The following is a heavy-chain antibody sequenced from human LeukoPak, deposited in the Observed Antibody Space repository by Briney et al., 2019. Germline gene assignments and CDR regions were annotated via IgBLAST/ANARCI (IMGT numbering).Heavy chain of an antibody. CDR1: GFTFSDYY. Sequence: GGSLRLSCAASGFTFSDYYMTWIRQAPGKGLECVSYISNSGSIIYYADSVKGRFTISRNNGKNSLYLQMNSLRAEDTAVYYCAREHTSGTYYIDYWGQGTLVTVSS. CDR3: AREHTSGTYYIDY. D-gene: IGHD1-26*01. V-gene: IGHV3-11*01. J-gene: IGHJ4*02. CDR2: ISNSGSII.